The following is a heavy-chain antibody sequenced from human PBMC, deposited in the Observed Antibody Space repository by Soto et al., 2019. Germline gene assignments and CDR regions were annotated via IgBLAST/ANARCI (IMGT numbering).Heavy chain of an antibody. CDR1: GDSITSNSYF. Sequence: TSETLSLTCTVSGDSITSNSYFWAWIRQPPGKGLEWIGSIYYSGSTYHNPSLKSRVTISVDRSNNQFSLKLSSVTAADTAVYYCARTLFGWGIWFDPWGQGTLVTVSS. CDR3: ARTLFGWGIWFDP. D-gene: IGHD3-10*02. CDR2: IYYSGST. J-gene: IGHJ5*02. V-gene: IGHV4-39*07.